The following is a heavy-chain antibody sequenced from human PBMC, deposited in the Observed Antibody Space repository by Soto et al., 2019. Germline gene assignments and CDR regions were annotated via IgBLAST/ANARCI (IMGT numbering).Heavy chain of an antibody. CDR2: IYYSGST. CDR3: ARDIVSDYGRAG. Sequence: SETLSLTCTVSGGSISSYYWSWIRQPPGKGLEWIGYIYYSGSTNYNPSLKSRVTISVDTSKNQFSLKLSSVTAADTAVYYGARDIVSDYGRAGWGQGTTGTVSS. D-gene: IGHD2-21*01. V-gene: IGHV4-59*01. J-gene: IGHJ6*02. CDR1: GGSISSYY.